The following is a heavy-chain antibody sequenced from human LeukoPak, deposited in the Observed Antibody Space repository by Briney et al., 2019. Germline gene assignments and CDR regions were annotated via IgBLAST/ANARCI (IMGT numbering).Heavy chain of an antibody. V-gene: IGHV3-21*01. Sequence: PGGSLRLSCAASGFTFSSYSMNWVRQAPGKGLEWVSSISSSSSYIYYADSVKGRFTISRDNAKNSLYLQMNSLRAEDTAVYYCARAAFWRGRGFDPWGQGTLVTVSS. D-gene: IGHD3-3*01. J-gene: IGHJ5*02. CDR3: ARAAFWRGRGFDP. CDR1: GFTFSSYS. CDR2: ISSSSSYI.